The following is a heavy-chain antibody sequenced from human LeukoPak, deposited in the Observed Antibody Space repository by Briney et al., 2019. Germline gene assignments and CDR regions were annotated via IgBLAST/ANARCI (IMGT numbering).Heavy chain of an antibody. CDR3: ARLGSNWGSKWYFDY. J-gene: IGHJ4*02. D-gene: IGHD7-27*01. CDR1: GYSISSGYY. V-gene: IGHV4-38-2*01. Sequence: PSETLSLTCAVSGYSISSGYYWGWIRQPPGKGLEWIGSIYHRGSTYYNPSLKSRVTISVDTSKNQFSLKLSSVTAADTAVYYCARLGSNWGSKWYFDYWGQGTLVTVSS. CDR2: IYHRGST.